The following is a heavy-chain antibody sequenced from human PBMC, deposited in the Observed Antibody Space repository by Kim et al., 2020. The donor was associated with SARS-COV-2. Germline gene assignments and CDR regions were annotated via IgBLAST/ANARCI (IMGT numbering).Heavy chain of an antibody. V-gene: IGHV1-3*01. D-gene: IGHD2-15*01. Sequence: ASVKVSCKASGYIFTSYAIHWVRQAPGQRLEWMGWINPPNGLTKYSQKFQGRVTISTDTSATTAYMELRGLKSDDTALYYCARDRRGGSGDNCYPNWFDLWGQGTLVIVSS. CDR1: GYIFTSYA. J-gene: IGHJ5*02. CDR2: INPPNGLT. CDR3: ARDRRGGSGDNCYPNWFDL.